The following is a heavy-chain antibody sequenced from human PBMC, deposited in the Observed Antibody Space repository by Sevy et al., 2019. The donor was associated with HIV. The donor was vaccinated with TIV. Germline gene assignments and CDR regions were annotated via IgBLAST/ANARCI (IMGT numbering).Heavy chain of an antibody. V-gene: IGHV3-23*01. CDR1: GFTFSSYA. J-gene: IGHJ4*02. D-gene: IGHD3-22*01. CDR2: ISGSGGST. CDR3: AKVYDSSGYYYGVDY. Sequence: GGSLRLSCAASGFTFSSYAMSWVRQAPGKGLEWVSAISGSGGSTYYVVSVKGRFTISRDNSKNTLYLQMNSLRAEDTAVYYCAKVYDSSGYYYGVDYWGQGTLVTVSS.